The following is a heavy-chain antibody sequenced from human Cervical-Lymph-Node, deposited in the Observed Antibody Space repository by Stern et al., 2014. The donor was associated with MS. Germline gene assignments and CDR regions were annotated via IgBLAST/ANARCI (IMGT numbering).Heavy chain of an antibody. CDR3: ARGNWNYEGMGY. Sequence: QVQLVQSGGGVVQPGRSLRLSCAASGFTFSKYGMHWVRPAPGKGLAWLAVIWYDGIKKYYADSGKGRFTISRDNSKNTLFLQMSSLTAEDTDLYYCARGNWNYEGMGYWGQGTLVTVSS. V-gene: IGHV3-33*01. J-gene: IGHJ4*02. CDR2: IWYDGIKK. D-gene: IGHD1-7*01. CDR1: GFTFSKYG.